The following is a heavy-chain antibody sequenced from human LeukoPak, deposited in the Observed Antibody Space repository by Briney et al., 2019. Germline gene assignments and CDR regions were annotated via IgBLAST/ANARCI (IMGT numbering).Heavy chain of an antibody. V-gene: IGHV3-48*02. CDR2: ISSSSSTI. CDR1: GFTFISYS. Sequence: GGSLRLSCAASGFTFISYSMNWVRQAPGKGLEWVSYISSSSSTIHYADSVKGRFTISRDNAKNSLYLQMNSLREEDTAMYYCARDQYGGDCWGQGTLVTVSS. D-gene: IGHD2-2*01. J-gene: IGHJ4*02. CDR3: ARDQYGGDC.